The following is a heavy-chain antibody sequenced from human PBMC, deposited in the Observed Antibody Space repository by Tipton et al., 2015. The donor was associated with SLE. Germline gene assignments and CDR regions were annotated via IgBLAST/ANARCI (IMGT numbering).Heavy chain of an antibody. CDR3: AGTSSSGWYVIDY. J-gene: IGHJ4*02. Sequence: TLSLTCTVSGGSISSSSYYWGWIRQPPGKGLEWIGSIHYSGSTSYSSSLESRVTISIDTSKSQFSLKLSSVTASDMAEYYCAGTSSSGWYVIDYWGQGTLVTVSS. V-gene: IGHV4-39*01. D-gene: IGHD6-19*01. CDR2: IHYSGST. CDR1: GGSISSSSYY.